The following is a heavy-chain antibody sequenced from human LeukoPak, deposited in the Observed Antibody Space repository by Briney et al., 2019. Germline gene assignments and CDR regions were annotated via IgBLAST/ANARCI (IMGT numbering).Heavy chain of an antibody. D-gene: IGHD3-9*01. CDR1: GFTFSGSA. Sequence: TGGSLRLSCAASGFTFSGSAMHWVRQASGKGLEWVGRIRSKANSYATAYAASVKGRFTISRDDSKNTAYLQMNSLKTEDTAVYYCAKSAPAYYDILTGYYGYFDYWGQGTLVTVSS. CDR2: IRSKANSYAT. CDR3: AKSAPAYYDILTGYYGYFDY. J-gene: IGHJ4*02. V-gene: IGHV3-73*01.